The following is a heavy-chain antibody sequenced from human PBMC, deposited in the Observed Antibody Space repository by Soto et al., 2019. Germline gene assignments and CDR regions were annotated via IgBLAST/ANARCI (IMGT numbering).Heavy chain of an antibody. Sequence: QVQLVESGGGVVQPGRSLRLSCAASGFTFSSYGMHWVRQAPGKGLEWAAVISYDGSNKYYADSVKGRFTISRDNSKNALYRQMNSLRAEDPAVYYWAKVRERGSPYYYGSGSYYDYWGQGTLVTVSS. V-gene: IGHV3-30*18. J-gene: IGHJ4*02. CDR3: AKVRERGSPYYYGSGSYYDY. D-gene: IGHD3-10*01. CDR2: ISYDGSNK. CDR1: GFTFSSYG.